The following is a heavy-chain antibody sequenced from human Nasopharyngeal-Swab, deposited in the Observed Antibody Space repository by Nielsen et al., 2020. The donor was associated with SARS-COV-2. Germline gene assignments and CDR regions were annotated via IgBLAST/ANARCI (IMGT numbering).Heavy chain of an antibody. Sequence: GGLLRLSCAAPGFTISSNSINWVPQVPAKGLDWFSLIYSGGSIYYADSVKGRFIISRDNSESTMYLQMNSLRAEDTAVYYCARLHSGSYVPVNWYFDLWGRGTLVTVSS. CDR3: ARLHSGSYVPVNWYFDL. D-gene: IGHD1-26*01. CDR1: GFTISSNS. J-gene: IGHJ2*01. CDR2: IYSGGSI. V-gene: IGHV3-66*01.